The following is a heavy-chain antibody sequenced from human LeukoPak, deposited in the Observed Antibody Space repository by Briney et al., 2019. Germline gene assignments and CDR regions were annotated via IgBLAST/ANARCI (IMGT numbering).Heavy chain of an antibody. V-gene: IGHV3-30*02. CDR2: IRYDGSNK. CDR1: KFTFSSYG. CDR3: AKDEHGDYAYSYYYYYMDV. Sequence: PGGSLRLSCAASKFTFSSYGMHWVRQAPGKGLEWVVFIRYDGSNKYYADSVKGRFTISRDNSKNTLYLQMNSLRAEDTAVYYCAKDEHGDYAYSYYYYYMDVWGKGTTVTISS. D-gene: IGHD4-17*01. J-gene: IGHJ6*03.